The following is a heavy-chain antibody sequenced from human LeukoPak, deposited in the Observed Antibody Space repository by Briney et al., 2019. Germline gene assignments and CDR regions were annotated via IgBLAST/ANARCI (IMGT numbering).Heavy chain of an antibody. V-gene: IGHV4-59*01. J-gene: IGHJ4*02. CDR3: ARVFYDSSGYYLDY. CDR2: IYYSGST. Sequence: PSETLSLTCTVSGGSISSYYWSWIRHPPGKGLERIGYIYYSGSTNYNPSLKSRVTISVDTSKNQFSLKLSSVTAADTAVYYCARVFYDSSGYYLDYWGQGTLVTVSS. CDR1: GGSISSYY. D-gene: IGHD3-22*01.